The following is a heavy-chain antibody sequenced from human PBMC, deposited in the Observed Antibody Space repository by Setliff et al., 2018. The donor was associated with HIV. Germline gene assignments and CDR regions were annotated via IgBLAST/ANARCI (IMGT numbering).Heavy chain of an antibody. D-gene: IGHD3-22*01. CDR3: ARGGDSDSSGYYVT. CDR1: GGPFTSSS. J-gene: IGHJ4*02. CDR2: IIPILGVP. V-gene: IGHV1-69*02. Sequence: GASVKVSCKASGGPFTSSSIGWVRQAPGQGLEWMGRIIPILGVPRYAQKFQGRVTITADKSTSTSYMHLSSLRAEDTAVYFCARGGDSDSSGYYVTWGQGSLVTVSS.